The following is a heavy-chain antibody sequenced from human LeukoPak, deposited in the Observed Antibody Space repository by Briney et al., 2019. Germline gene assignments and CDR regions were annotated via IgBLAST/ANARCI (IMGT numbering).Heavy chain of an antibody. CDR1: GFTFSVYW. Sequence: GGSLRLSCAASGFTFSVYWMSWVRQAPGKGLEWVANIRQDATEKYYVDSVKGRFTISRDNAKMSVLLQMNSLRADDTAVYYCARLTARRGTLDYWGQGTLVTVSS. V-gene: IGHV3-7*03. CDR3: ARLTARRGTLDY. J-gene: IGHJ4*02. CDR2: IRQDATEK. D-gene: IGHD6-6*01.